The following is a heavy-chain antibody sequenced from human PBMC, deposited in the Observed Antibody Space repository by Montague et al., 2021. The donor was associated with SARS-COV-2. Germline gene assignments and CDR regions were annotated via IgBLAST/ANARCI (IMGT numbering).Heavy chain of an antibody. J-gene: IGHJ2*01. Sequence: SETLSLTCSVSGGSINNYYWGWVRQSPGKGLEWIGYIYYSGSVTTSYNPSLKSRVSISVDTSENQFSLKLTSVTAADTAVYYCARRGGGEVFARFMYWYFDVWSQGSLVTVSS. V-gene: IGHV4-59*13. CDR3: ARRGGGEVFARFMYWYFDV. CDR1: GGSINNYY. CDR2: IYYSGSVTT. D-gene: IGHD2-21*01.